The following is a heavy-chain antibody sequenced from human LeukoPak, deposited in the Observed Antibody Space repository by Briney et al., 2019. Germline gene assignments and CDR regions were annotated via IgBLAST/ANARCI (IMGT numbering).Heavy chain of an antibody. Sequence: GGSLRLSCAASGFTFSSHWMHWVRQAPGKGLVWVSYINTDGSSIEYADSVKGRFTISRDNAKNTLYLHMNSLRAEDTAVYYCVRDFPFSVDVWGQGTTVTVSS. J-gene: IGHJ6*02. CDR2: INTDGSSI. CDR3: VRDFPFSVDV. V-gene: IGHV3-74*03. CDR1: GFTFSSHW.